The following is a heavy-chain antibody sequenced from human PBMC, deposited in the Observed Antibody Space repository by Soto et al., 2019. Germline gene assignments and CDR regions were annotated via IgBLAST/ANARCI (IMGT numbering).Heavy chain of an antibody. V-gene: IGHV5-51*01. CDR3: ARQGADYYDSSGYFDNWFDP. Sequence: GESLKISCKGSGYSFTSYWIGWVRQMPGKGLEWMGIIYPGDSDTRYSPSFQGQVTISADKSTSTAYLQWSSLKASDTAMYYCARQGADYYDSSGYFDNWFDPWGQGTLVTVSS. D-gene: IGHD3-22*01. CDR2: IYPGDSDT. CDR1: GYSFTSYW. J-gene: IGHJ5*02.